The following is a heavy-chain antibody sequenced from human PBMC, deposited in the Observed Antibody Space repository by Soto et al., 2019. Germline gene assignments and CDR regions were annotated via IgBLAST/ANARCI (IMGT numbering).Heavy chain of an antibody. CDR1: GGSISSSSYY. CDR3: AMLVYCSGGSCHGLVRWYDP. D-gene: IGHD2-15*01. V-gene: IGHV4-39*01. Sequence: QLQLQESGPGLVKPSETLSLTCTVSGGSISSSSYYWGWIRQPPGKGLAWIGRIYYSGSTYYNPARQGRVAQAVDTFKNQFSQKLNSVPAADTAVYYWAMLVYCSGGSCHGLVRWYDPWGQGTLVTVSS. CDR2: IYYSGST. J-gene: IGHJ5*02.